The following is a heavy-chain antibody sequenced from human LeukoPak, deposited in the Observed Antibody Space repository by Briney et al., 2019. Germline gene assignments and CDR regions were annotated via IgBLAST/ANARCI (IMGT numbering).Heavy chain of an antibody. CDR2: INPNSGGT. J-gene: IGHJ4*02. V-gene: IGHV1-2*02. CDR1: EYTFTGYY. D-gene: IGHD5-24*01. Sequence: ASVKVSCKASEYTFTGYYMHWVRQASGQGLEWMGWINPNSGGTDYAQKFQGRVTMTRDTSISTAYMELNRLRSDDTAVYYCASRDGPQGGFDYWGQGTLVTVSS. CDR3: ASRDGPQGGFDY.